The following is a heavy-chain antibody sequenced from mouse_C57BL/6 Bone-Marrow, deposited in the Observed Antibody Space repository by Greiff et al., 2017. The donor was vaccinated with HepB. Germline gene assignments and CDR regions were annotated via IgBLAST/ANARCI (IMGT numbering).Heavy chain of an antibody. D-gene: IGHD2-3*01. V-gene: IGHV1-64*01. Sequence: VKLQQPGAELVKPGASVKLSCKASGYTFTSYWMHWVKQRPGQGLEWIGMIHPNSGSTNYNEKFKRKATLTVDKSSSTAYMQLSSLTSEDSAVYYCARGYDGYYKDGFAYWGQGTPVTVSA. CDR2: IHPNSGST. J-gene: IGHJ3*01. CDR1: GYTFTSYW. CDR3: ARGYDGYYKDGFAY.